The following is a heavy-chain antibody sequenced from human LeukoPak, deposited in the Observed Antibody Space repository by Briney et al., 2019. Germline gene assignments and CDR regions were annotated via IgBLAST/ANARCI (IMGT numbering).Heavy chain of an antibody. V-gene: IGHV1-8*01. J-gene: IGHJ4*02. Sequence: ASVKVSCKASGYTFTSYYINWVRQATGQGLEWMGWMNPNSGNTGYAQKFQGRITMTRNTSISTAYVELSSLTSEDTAVYYCARIAAAGNRRLNYWGQGTLVTVSS. CDR2: MNPNSGNT. D-gene: IGHD6-13*01. CDR3: ARIAAAGNRRLNY. CDR1: GYTFTSYY.